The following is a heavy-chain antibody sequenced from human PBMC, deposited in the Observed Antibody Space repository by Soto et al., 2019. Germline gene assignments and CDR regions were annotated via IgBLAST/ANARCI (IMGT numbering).Heavy chain of an antibody. J-gene: IGHJ4*02. CDR2: IHYSGTT. Sequence: GQLQESGPGLVKPSETLSLTCTVSGTSISSYYWSWIRQPPGKGLEWIANIHYSGTTNYNPSLASRVTLSVDTSKNQFSLKMTYVTAADRAMYFCARYNSYAIDYWGRGTLVTVSS. CDR3: ARYNSYAIDY. CDR1: GTSISSYY. D-gene: IGHD2-8*01. V-gene: IGHV4-59*01.